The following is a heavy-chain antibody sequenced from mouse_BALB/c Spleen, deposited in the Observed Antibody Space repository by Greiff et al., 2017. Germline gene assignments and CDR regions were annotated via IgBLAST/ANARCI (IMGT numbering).Heavy chain of an antibody. CDR3: ARGTGSYAMDY. V-gene: IGHV5-17*02. CDR1: GFTFSSFG. Sequence: EVKVVESGGGLVQPGGSRKLSCAASGFTFSSFGMHWVRQAPEKGLEWVAYISSGSSTIYYADTVKGRFTISRDNPKNTLFLQMTSLRSEDTAMYYCARGTGSYAMDYWGQGTSVTVSS. CDR2: ISSGSSTI. J-gene: IGHJ4*01. D-gene: IGHD4-1*01.